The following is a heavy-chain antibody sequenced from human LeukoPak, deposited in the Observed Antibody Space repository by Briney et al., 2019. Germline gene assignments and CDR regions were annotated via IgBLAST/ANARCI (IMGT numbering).Heavy chain of an antibody. J-gene: IGHJ3*02. D-gene: IGHD2-2*01. V-gene: IGHV3-53*01. CDR1: GFTVSSNY. CDR2: IYSGGNT. CDR3: ARGKVLAAYDAFDI. Sequence: GGSLRLSCAASGFTVSSNYMNWVRQAPGKGLEWVSVIYSGGNTYYADSVKGRFTISRDNSKNTLYLQMNSLRAEDTAVYYCARGKVLAAYDAFDIWGQGTMVTVSS.